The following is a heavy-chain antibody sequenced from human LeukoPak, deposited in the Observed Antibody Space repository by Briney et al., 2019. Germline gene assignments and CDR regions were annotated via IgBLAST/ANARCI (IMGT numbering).Heavy chain of an antibody. CDR3: ASGLDYGGNQFDY. J-gene: IGHJ4*02. CDR1: GYTFTNYY. CDR2: ISAYNGNT. D-gene: IGHD4-23*01. Sequence: GASVKVSCKASGYTFTNYYMHWVRQAPGQGLEWMGWISAYNGNTNYAQKLQGRVTMTTDTSTSTAYMELRSLRSDDTAVYYCASGLDYGGNQFDYWGQGTLVTVSS. V-gene: IGHV1-18*04.